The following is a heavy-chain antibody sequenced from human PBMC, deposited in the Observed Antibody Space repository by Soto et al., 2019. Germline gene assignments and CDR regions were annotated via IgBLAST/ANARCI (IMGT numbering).Heavy chain of an antibody. D-gene: IGHD4-17*01. V-gene: IGHV3-11*01. CDR2: ISSSGRTV. Sequence: PGGSLRLSCAASGFTFSDYYMSWIRQAPGKGLEWVSYISSSGRTVYYADSVEGRFTISRDNAKKSLYLQMNSLRVEDTAVYYCAREGYYGDYFDNWGQGTLVTVSS. CDR1: GFTFSDYY. J-gene: IGHJ4*02. CDR3: AREGYYGDYFDN.